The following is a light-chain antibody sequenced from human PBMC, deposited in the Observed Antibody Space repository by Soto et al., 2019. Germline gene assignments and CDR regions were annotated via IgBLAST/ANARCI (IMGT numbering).Light chain of an antibody. CDR3: FSFKTTSTHV. Sequence: QSVLTQPASVSGSPGQSITISCTGTSSDVGGYNYVSWYQQHPGKAPKLIIYEVSNRPSGVSNRFSGSKSGNTASLTISGLQAEDEAEYFCFSFKTTSTHVFGTGTKVTVL. CDR2: EVS. J-gene: IGLJ1*01. CDR1: SSDVGGYNY. V-gene: IGLV2-14*01.